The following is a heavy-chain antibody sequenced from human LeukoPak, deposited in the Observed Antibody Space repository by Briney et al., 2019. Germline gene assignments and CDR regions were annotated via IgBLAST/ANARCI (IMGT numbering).Heavy chain of an antibody. D-gene: IGHD5-18*01. V-gene: IGHV3-74*01. CDR2: INSDGSST. Sequence: PGGSLRLSCAASGFTFSTYVMSWVRQAPGKGLVWVSRINSDGSSTGYADSVKGRFTISRDNAKNTLYLQMNSLRAEDTAVYYCARDSWRREYSYGRGFDPWGQGTLVTVSS. J-gene: IGHJ5*02. CDR1: GFTFSTYV. CDR3: ARDSWRREYSYGRGFDP.